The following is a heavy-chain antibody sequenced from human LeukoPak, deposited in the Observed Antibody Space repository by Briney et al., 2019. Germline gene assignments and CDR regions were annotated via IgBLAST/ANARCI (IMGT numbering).Heavy chain of an antibody. CDR3: ARGLYYGSGSPIDY. D-gene: IGHD3-10*01. V-gene: IGHV3-33*01. CDR2: IWFDGSYT. Sequence: GGSLRLSCAASGFTFNNYGVHWVRQAPGKGLEWVAVIWFDGSYTYYADSVKGRFTISRDNSKNTLYLQMNSLRAEDTAVYYCARGLYYGSGSPIDYWGQGTLVTVSS. J-gene: IGHJ4*02. CDR1: GFTFNNYG.